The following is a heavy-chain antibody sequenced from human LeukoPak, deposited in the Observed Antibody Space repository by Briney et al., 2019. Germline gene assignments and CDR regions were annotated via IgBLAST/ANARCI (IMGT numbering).Heavy chain of an antibody. D-gene: IGHD3-10*01. V-gene: IGHV1-8*02. J-gene: IGHJ5*02. CDR2: INPNSGNT. Sequence: GASVKVSCKASGYTFTGYYMHRVRQAPGQGLEWMGRINPNSGNTGYAQKFQGRVTMTRNTSISTAYMELSSLRSEDTAVYYCARGRPSPRITMVRGPMNNWFDPWGQGTLVTVSS. CDR3: ARGRPSPRITMVRGPMNNWFDP. CDR1: GYTFTGYY.